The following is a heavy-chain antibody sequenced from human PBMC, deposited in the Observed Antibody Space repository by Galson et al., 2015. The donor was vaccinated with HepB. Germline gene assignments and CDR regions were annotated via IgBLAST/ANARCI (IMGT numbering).Heavy chain of an antibody. J-gene: IGHJ4*02. CDR1: GYTFTSYG. V-gene: IGHV1-18*01. D-gene: IGHD2-15*01. CDR2: ISAYNGNT. CDR3: ARGSRYCSGGSCYLPSL. Sequence: SVKVSCKASGYTFTSYGISWVRQAPGQGLEWMGWISAYNGNTNYAQKLQGRVTMTTDTSTGTAYMELRSLRSDDTAVYYCARGSRYCSGGSCYLPSLWGQGTLVTVSS.